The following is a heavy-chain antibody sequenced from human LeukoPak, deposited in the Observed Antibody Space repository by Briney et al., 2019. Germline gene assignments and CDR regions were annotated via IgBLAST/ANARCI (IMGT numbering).Heavy chain of an antibody. V-gene: IGHV3-53*01. CDR1: GFTVCSNY. D-gene: IGHD3-22*01. J-gene: IGHJ6*03. CDR3: ASGLCDSSGYLLGRYYYYYMDV. Sequence: GGSLRLSCAASGFTVCSNYLSWLRQAPGKGLEWVSVIYSGGSTYYADSVKGRFTISRDNSKNTLYLQMNSLRAQDTAVYYWASGLCDSSGYLLGRYYYYYMDVWGKGTTVTVSS. CDR2: IYSGGST.